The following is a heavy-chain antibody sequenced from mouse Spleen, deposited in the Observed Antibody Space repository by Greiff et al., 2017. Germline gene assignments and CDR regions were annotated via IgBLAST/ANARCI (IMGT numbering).Heavy chain of an antibody. Sequence: VQLQQPGAELVMPGASVKLSCKASGYTFTSYWMHWVKQRPGQGLEWIGEIDPSDSYTNYNQKFKGKATLTVDKSSSTAYMQLSSLTSEDSAVYDCARKANRGFAYWGQGTLVTVSA. V-gene: IGHV1-69*01. CDR1: GYTFTSYW. CDR2: IDPSDSYT. CDR3: ARKANRGFAY. J-gene: IGHJ3*01.